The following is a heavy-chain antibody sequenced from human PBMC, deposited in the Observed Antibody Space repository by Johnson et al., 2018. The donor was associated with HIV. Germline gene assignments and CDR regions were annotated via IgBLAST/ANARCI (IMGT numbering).Heavy chain of an antibody. Sequence: VQLVESGGGLVQPGGSLRLSCAASGFTFSSYDMHWVRQTIGKGLEWVSVIDTAGDTYYAGSVKGRFTISRDNAKNTLYLQMNSLRPEDTAIYYCARLPSGYSRDAFDIWGQGTMVTVSS. V-gene: IGHV3-13*01. J-gene: IGHJ3*02. CDR2: IDTAGDT. CDR3: ARLPSGYSRDAFDI. CDR1: GFTFSSYD. D-gene: IGHD5-18*01.